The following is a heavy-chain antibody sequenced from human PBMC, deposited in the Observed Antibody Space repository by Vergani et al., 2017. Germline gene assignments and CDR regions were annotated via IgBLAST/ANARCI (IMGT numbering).Heavy chain of an antibody. CDR3: ARVGHLVAVTDEGPSLDL. J-gene: IGHJ2*01. D-gene: IGHD2-21*02. CDR1: GASITSGSFY. V-gene: IGHV4-61*02. Sequence: QVHLNEAGPGLVKPSQTLSLTCTVSGASITSGSFYWSWIRQPAGKGLEWIGRIHASGTKNYNPSLRSRVTLSVDTSKNQLSLKMISMTAADTAVYYCARVGHLVAVTDEGPSLDLWGRGTLVTVSS. CDR2: IHASGTK.